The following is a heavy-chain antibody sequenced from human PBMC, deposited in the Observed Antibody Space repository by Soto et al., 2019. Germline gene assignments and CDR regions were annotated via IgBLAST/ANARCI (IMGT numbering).Heavy chain of an antibody. CDR3: DRNFNGDHRRDDAFDI. Sequence: ASVKVSCKASGYTFTSYYMHWVRQAPGQGLEWMGIINPSGGSTSYAQKFQGRVTMTRDTSTSTVYMELSSLRSGDTAVYYCDRNFNGDHRRDDAFDIWGQGTMVTVSS. V-gene: IGHV1-46*01. CDR1: GYTFTSYY. J-gene: IGHJ3*02. D-gene: IGHD4-17*01. CDR2: INPSGGST.